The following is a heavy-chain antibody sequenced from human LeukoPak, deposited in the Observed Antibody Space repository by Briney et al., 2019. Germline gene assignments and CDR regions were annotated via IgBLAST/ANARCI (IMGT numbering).Heavy chain of an antibody. CDR2: IYYSGST. D-gene: IGHD6-19*01. CDR1: GVTLSSYA. J-gene: IGHJ4*02. CDR3: ARGPYSSGWYVDY. V-gene: IGHV4-31*02. Sequence: LRLSCAASGVTLSSYAMSWARQHPGKGLEWIGYIYYSGSTYYNPSLKSRVTISVDTSKNQFSLKLSSVTAADTAVYYCARGPYSSGWYVDYWGQGTLVTVSS.